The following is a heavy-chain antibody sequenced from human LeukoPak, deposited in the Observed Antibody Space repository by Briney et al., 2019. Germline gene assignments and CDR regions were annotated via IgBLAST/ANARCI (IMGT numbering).Heavy chain of an antibody. Sequence: PGRSLRLSCRASGFSFGDYAMNWVRQAPGKGLEWVGFIRSKAYSGTTEYAASVKGRFTISRDDSKSIAYLQMNSLKTEDTAVYYCTRDLSTMFRGVIPAYWGQGTLVTVSS. V-gene: IGHV3-49*04. J-gene: IGHJ4*02. D-gene: IGHD3-10*01. CDR2: IRSKAYSGTT. CDR1: GFSFGDYA. CDR3: TRDLSTMFRGVIPAY.